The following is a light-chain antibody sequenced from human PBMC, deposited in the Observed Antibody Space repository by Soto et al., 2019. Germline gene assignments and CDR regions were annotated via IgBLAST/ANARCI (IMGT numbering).Light chain of an antibody. CDR1: QSISAY. CDR3: QQYNTFSP. CDR2: DAS. V-gene: IGKV1-5*01. Sequence: DIQMTQSPSTLSASVGDRVSITCRASQSISAYLAWYHQKPGKAPEVLIYDASESGAPSRFSGSGSGTLFTLTISSLQPDDIGTYYCQQYNTFSPVGQGTKVDSK. J-gene: IGKJ2*01.